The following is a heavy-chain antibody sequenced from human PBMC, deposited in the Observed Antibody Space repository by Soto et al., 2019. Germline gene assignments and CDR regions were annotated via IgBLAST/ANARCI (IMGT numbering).Heavy chain of an antibody. Sequence: ASVKVSCKASGYTFTGYYMHWVRQAPGQGLEWMGWINPNSGGTNYAQKFQGWVTMTRDTSISTAYMELSRLRSDDTAVYYCAGGGTGGAHYWYFDLWGRGTLVTVSS. V-gene: IGHV1-2*04. D-gene: IGHD7-27*01. CDR1: GYTFTGYY. CDR3: AGGGTGGAHYWYFDL. CDR2: INPNSGGT. J-gene: IGHJ2*01.